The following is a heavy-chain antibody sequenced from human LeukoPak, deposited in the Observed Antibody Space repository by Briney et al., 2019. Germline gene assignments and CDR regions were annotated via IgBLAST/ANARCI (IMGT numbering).Heavy chain of an antibody. CDR2: IYYSGST. CDR1: GGSISSSSYY. Sequence: PETLSLTCTVSGGSISSSSYYWGWIRQPPGKGLEWIGSIYYSGSTYYNPSLKSRVTISVDTSKNQFSLKLSSVTAADTAVYYCASKGWYSSSSSSNYYYYYMDVWGKGTTVTVSS. D-gene: IGHD6-6*01. CDR3: ASKGWYSSSSSSNYYYYYMDV. J-gene: IGHJ6*03. V-gene: IGHV4-39*07.